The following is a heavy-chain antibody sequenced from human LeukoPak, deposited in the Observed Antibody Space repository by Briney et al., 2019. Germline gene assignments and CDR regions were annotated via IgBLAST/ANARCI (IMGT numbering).Heavy chain of an antibody. CDR1: GFTFSSYA. CDR2: ISGSGGST. D-gene: IGHD6-19*01. CDR3: EYIAVAGTFDY. Sequence: GGSLRLSCAASGFTFSSYAMSWVRQAPGKWQERVSAISGSGGSTYYADSVKGRFTISSDNSKNTLYLQMNSLRAEDTAVYYCEYIAVAGTFDYWGQGTLVTVSS. J-gene: IGHJ4*02. V-gene: IGHV3-23*01.